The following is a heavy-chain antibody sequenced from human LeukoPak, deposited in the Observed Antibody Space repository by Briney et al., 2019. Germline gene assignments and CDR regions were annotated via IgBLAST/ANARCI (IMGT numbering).Heavy chain of an antibody. D-gene: IGHD2-15*01. Sequence: ASVKVSCKASGGTFSSYAISWVRQAPGQGLEWMGRIIPILGIANYAQKVQGRVTITADKSTSTAYMELSSLRSEDTAVYYCAPAAYCSGGSCSGDWFDPWGQGTLVTVSS. CDR1: GGTFSSYA. V-gene: IGHV1-69*04. CDR3: APAAYCSGGSCSGDWFDP. J-gene: IGHJ5*02. CDR2: IIPILGIA.